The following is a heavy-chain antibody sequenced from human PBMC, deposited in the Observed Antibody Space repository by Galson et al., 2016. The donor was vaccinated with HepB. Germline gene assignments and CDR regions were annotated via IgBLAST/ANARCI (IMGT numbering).Heavy chain of an antibody. V-gene: IGHV1-8*01. J-gene: IGHJ6*02. CDR3: ARAYCSNTSCYYFGMDV. CDR1: GYSFSNYD. D-gene: IGHD2-2*01. CDR2: MQPNSGDT. Sequence: SVKASCKASGYSFSNYDINWVRQATGQGLQWMGWMQPNSGDTGFAQQFQGRVTMTRNTTISTAYLELSSLRSEDSAVYYCARAYCSNTSCYYFGMDVWGQGTTVTVSS.